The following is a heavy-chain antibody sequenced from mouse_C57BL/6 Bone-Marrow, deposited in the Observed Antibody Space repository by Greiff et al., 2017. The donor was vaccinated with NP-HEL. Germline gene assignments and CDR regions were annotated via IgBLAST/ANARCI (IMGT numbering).Heavy chain of an antibody. CDR2: IDPETGGT. J-gene: IGHJ1*03. CDR1: GYTFTDHE. CDR3: TTSWDFDV. V-gene: IGHV1-15*01. D-gene: IGHD5-1*01. Sequence: VQLVESGAELVRPGASVTLSCKASGYTFTDHEMHWVQQTPVHGLAWIGAIDPETGGTAYNQKFKGKAILTADKSSSTAYMELRSLTSEDSAVYYSTTSWDFDVWGTGTTVTVSS.